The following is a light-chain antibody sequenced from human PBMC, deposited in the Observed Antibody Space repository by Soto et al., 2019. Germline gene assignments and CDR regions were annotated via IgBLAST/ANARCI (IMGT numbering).Light chain of an antibody. J-gene: IGLJ2*01. CDR1: DIGRKS. V-gene: IGLV3-21*04. Sequence: SYELTQPPSVAVAPGTTASISCEGNDIGRKSVHWYQKKSGQAPVLVIHSDNDRPSGIPDRFSGSNYGNTATLTISRVEAGDEAVYYCHVWDSITKHVVFGGGTKVTVL. CDR3: HVWDSITKHVV. CDR2: SDN.